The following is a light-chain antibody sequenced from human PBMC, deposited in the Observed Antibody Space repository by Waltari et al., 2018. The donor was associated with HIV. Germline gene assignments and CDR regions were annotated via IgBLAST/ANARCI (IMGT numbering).Light chain of an antibody. CDR1: QSVSSN. CDR2: GAS. CDR3: QQYNNWHPWT. V-gene: IGKV3-15*01. J-gene: IGKJ1*01. Sequence: EIGMTQSPATLSVSPGERATLSCRASQSVSSNLAWYQQKPGQAPRLLVYGASTRATGIPVRFSGSGSGTEFTLTISSLQSEDFAVYYCQQYNNWHPWTFGQGTKVEIK.